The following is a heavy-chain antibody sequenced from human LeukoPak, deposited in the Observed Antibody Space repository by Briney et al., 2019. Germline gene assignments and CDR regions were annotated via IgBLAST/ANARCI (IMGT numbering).Heavy chain of an antibody. CDR1: GFTFNDYG. CDR2: LNWNGSAT. D-gene: IGHD6-19*01. V-gene: IGHV3-20*04. J-gene: IGHJ5*02. CDR3: ARVAAGGNWFDT. Sequence: PGGSLRLSCATSGFTFNDYGMSWVRQAPGKGLEWVSGLNWNGSATTYADSVKGRFTISRDNTENSLYLQINSLRAEDTAFYYCARVAAGGNWFDTWGQGTLVTVSS.